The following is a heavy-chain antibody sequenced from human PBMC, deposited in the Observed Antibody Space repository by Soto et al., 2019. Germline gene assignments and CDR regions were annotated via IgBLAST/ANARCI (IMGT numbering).Heavy chain of an antibody. D-gene: IGHD3-22*01. Sequence: SETLSLTCSVSGSPISIYYWSWFRQPPGQGLEWLGYVYYTGTTTYNPSLKSRLTISLDTSKTQFSLKLGSVTAADTAVYYCARLGDYYQTFDYWGQGALVT. V-gene: IGHV4-59*08. CDR3: ARLGDYYQTFDY. CDR2: VYYTGTT. CDR1: GSPISIYY. J-gene: IGHJ4*01.